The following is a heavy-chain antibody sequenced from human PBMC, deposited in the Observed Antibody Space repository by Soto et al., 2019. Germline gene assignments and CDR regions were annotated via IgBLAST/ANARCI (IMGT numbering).Heavy chain of an antibody. CDR2: TSSDGSNK. J-gene: IGHJ4*02. CDR3: ARGGDVLDY. Sequence: QVQLVESGGGVVRPGKSLTLSCTGSGFAFGGFGIHWVRQTPGKGLEWLAMTSSDGSNKYLADSVKGRFTVSSDMSRTMVFLQMDNLRLEDTAVYYCARGGDVLDYWGRGALVTVSS. CDR1: GFAFGGFG. D-gene: IGHD3-16*01. V-gene: IGHV3-30*03.